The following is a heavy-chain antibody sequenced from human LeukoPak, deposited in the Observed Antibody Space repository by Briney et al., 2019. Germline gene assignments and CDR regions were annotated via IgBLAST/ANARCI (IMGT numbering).Heavy chain of an antibody. CDR1: GYTLTELS. CDR2: FDPEDGET. CDR3: ATEGCSSNSCYGGFDY. D-gene: IGHD2-2*01. J-gene: IGHJ4*02. V-gene: IGHV1-24*01. Sequence: ASVKVSCKVSGYTLTELSMHWVRQAPGKGLEWMGGFDPEDGETIYAQKFQGRVTMTEDTSTDTAYMELSSLRSEDTAVCYCATEGCSSNSCYGGFDYWGQGTLVTVSS.